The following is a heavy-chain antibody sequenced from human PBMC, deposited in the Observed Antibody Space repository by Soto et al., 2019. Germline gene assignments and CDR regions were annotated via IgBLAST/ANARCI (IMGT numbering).Heavy chain of an antibody. D-gene: IGHD5-12*01. CDR3: ASSEGKWMSDY. CDR1: GGSISSSSYY. Sequence: PSETLSLTCTVSGGSISSSSYYWGWIRQPPGKGLEWIGSIYYSGSTYYNPSLKSRVTISVDTSKNQFSLKLSSVTAAGTAVYYCASSEGKWMSDYWGQGTLVTVSS. V-gene: IGHV4-39*01. J-gene: IGHJ4*02. CDR2: IYYSGST.